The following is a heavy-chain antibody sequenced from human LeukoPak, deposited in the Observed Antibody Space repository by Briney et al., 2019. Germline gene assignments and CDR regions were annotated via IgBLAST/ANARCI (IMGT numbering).Heavy chain of an antibody. V-gene: IGHV1-2*06. Sequence: ASVKVSCKASGYTFTGYHIHWVRQAPGQGLEWMGRINPYSGDTNFAQKFQGRVTMTRDTSITTAYMDLSSLALDDTAVYFCARDQGSLTRSWYTGYWGQGTQVTVSS. D-gene: IGHD6-13*01. J-gene: IGHJ4*02. CDR1: GYTFTGYH. CDR2: INPYSGDT. CDR3: ARDQGSLTRSWYTGY.